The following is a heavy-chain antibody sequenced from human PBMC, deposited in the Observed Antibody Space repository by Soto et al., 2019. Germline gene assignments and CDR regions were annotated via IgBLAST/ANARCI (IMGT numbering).Heavy chain of an antibody. D-gene: IGHD3-22*01. V-gene: IGHV5-51*01. CDR1: GYSFTSYW. Sequence: GESLKISCKGSGYSFTSYWIGWVRQMPGKGLEWMGIFHPCGSDTRYSPSFQGQVTISADKSISAAYLQWSSLKASDTAMYYCARQWGGYYDSSGYYGFEAFDTWGQGTMVTVSS. CDR3: ARQWGGYYDSSGYYGFEAFDT. CDR2: FHPCGSDT. J-gene: IGHJ3*02.